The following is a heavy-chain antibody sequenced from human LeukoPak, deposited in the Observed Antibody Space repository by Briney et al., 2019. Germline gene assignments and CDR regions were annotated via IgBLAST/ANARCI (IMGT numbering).Heavy chain of an antibody. D-gene: IGHD2-15*01. Sequence: SETPSLTCTVSGGSISSGDYYWSWIRQPPGKGLEWIGYIYYSGSTYYNPSLKSRVTISVDTSKNQFSLKLSSVTAADTAVYYCARGSLLWCFDPWGQGTLVTVSS. CDR2: IYYSGST. CDR1: GGSISSGDYY. CDR3: ARGSLLWCFDP. J-gene: IGHJ5*02. V-gene: IGHV4-30-4*01.